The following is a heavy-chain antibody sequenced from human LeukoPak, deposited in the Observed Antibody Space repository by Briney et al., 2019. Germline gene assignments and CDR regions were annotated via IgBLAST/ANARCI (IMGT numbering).Heavy chain of an antibody. D-gene: IGHD3-22*01. CDR2: ITPIFGTA. V-gene: IGHV1-69*13. Sequence: SVKVSCKASGGTFSSYAISWVRQAPGQGLEWMGGITPIFGTANYAQKFQGRVTITADESTSTAYMELSSLRSEDTAVYYCARGGYYDSSGYLDYWGQGTLVTVSS. J-gene: IGHJ4*02. CDR3: ARGGYYDSSGYLDY. CDR1: GGTFSSYA.